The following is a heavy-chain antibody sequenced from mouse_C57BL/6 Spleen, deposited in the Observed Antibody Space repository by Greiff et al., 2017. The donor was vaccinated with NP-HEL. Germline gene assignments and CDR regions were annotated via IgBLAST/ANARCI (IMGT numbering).Heavy chain of an antibody. D-gene: IGHD1-1*01. J-gene: IGHJ1*03. Sequence: VQLQQPGAELVKPGASVKLSCKASGYTFTSYWMHWVKQRPGQGLEWIGMIHPNSGSTNYNEKFKSKATLTVDKSSSTAYMQLSSLTSEDSAVYYCAREGITTVGYFDVWGTGTTVTVSS. CDR1: GYTFTSYW. CDR3: AREGITTVGYFDV. CDR2: IHPNSGST. V-gene: IGHV1-64*01.